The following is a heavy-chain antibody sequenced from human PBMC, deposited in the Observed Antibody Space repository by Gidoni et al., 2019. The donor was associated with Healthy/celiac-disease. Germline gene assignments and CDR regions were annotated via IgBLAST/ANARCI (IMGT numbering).Heavy chain of an antibody. CDR1: GFTFSSYA. CDR3: ARGVVSTVDLGYFDY. CDR2: ISGSGGST. V-gene: IGHV3-23*01. J-gene: IGHJ4*02. Sequence: EVQLLESGGGLVQPGGSLRLSCAASGFTFSSYAMSWVRQAPGKGMEWVSAISGSGGSTYYADSVKGRFTISRDNSKNTLYLQMNSLRAEDTAVYYCARGVVSTVDLGYFDYWGQGTLVTVSS. D-gene: IGHD4-4*01.